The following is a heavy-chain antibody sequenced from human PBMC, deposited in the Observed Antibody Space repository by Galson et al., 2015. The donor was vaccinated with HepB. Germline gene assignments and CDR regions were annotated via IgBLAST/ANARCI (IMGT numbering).Heavy chain of an antibody. CDR2: VSYDGINK. V-gene: IGHV3-30*03. Sequence: SLRLSCAASGFSLSSYGMHWVRQAPGTGLEWVAAVSYDGINKYYSDSLKGRFTISRDNSKNTLYLQMNSPRVEDTAVYYCARGRNYYDSTGSYDHWGQGTLVTVSS. CDR3: ARGRNYYDSTGSYDH. J-gene: IGHJ4*02. D-gene: IGHD3-22*01. CDR1: GFSLSSYG.